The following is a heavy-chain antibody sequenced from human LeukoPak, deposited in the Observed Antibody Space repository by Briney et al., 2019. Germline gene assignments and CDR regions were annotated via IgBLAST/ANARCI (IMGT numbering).Heavy chain of an antibody. CDR2: INPNSGGT. CDR1: GYTFTGYY. D-gene: IGHD3-10*01. J-gene: IGHJ6*02. CDR3: ATVSGIRYYYYGMDI. Sequence: ASVKVSCKASGYTFTGYYMHWVRQAPGQGLEWMGWINPNSGGTNYAQKFQGRVTMTRDTSTSTVYMELSSLRSEDTAVYYCATVSGIRYYYYGMDIWGQGTTVTVSS. V-gene: IGHV1-2*02.